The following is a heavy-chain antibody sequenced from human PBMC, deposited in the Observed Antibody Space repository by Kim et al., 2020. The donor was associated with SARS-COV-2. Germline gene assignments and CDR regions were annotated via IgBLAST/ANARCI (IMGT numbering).Heavy chain of an antibody. CDR1: GFTFSDAW. CDR3: STGGTLLRGAHY. D-gene: IGHD3-10*01. V-gene: IGHV3-15*01. Sequence: GGSLRLSCAASGFTFSDAWMYWVRQAPGKGLEWAGRIKSKTDGGPTHYAAPVYGRFTISRDDSKNTLFLQMNSLKTEDTGVYYCSTGGTLLRGAHYWGQGTLVTVSS. J-gene: IGHJ4*02. CDR2: IKSKTDGGPT.